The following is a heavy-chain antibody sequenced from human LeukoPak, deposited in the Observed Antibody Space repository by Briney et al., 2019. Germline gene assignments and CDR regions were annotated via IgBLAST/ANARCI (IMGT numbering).Heavy chain of an antibody. CDR1: GFTFSSYW. V-gene: IGHV3-74*03. J-gene: IGHJ4*02. CDR3: ARRYSYDSSGYYPWDY. Sequence: GGSLRLSCAASGFTFSSYWMHWVRQAPGKGLVWVSRINSDGSGTTYADSVKGRFTISRDNAKNTLYLQMNSLRAEDTAMYYCARRYSYDSSGYYPWDYWGQGTLVTVSS. D-gene: IGHD3-22*01. CDR2: INSDGSGT.